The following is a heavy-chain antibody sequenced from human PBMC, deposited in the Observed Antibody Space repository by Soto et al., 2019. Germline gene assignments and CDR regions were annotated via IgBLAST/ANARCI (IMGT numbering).Heavy chain of an antibody. J-gene: IGHJ5*02. CDR2: LYYTGRT. CDR3: ARRLARGVIGWFDP. V-gene: IGHV4-39*02. Sequence: SLTCTVSGGSISSGTYYWGWIRQPPGKGLEWIGSLYYTGRTYYSPSLKSRVTISVDTSKNHFSLNLTSVTAAGTAVYYCARRLARGVIGWFDPWGQGTLVTVSS. CDR1: GGSISSGTYY. D-gene: IGHD3-10*01.